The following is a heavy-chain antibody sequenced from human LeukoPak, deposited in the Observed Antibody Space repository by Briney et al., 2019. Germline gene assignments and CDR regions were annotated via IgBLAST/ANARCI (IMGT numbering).Heavy chain of an antibody. D-gene: IGHD6-19*01. CDR2: INPDSGGT. CDR1: GYTFTDYY. V-gene: IGHV1-2*02. Sequence: ASVKVSCKASGYTFTDYYMHWVRQAPGQGLEWMGYINPDSGGTNYAQKFQGRVTMTRDTSISTAYMEPSRLTSDDTAVYYCARDSRGSTGWPYYCDYWGQGTLVTVSS. J-gene: IGHJ4*02. CDR3: ARDSRGSTGWPYYCDY.